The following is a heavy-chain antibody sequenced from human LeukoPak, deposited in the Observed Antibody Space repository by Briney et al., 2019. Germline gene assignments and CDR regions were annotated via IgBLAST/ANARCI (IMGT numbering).Heavy chain of an antibody. CDR3: AKDKRGYCSGGSCYTNFQH. CDR2: ISYDGSNK. Sequence: GGSLRLSCAASGFTFSSYGMHWVRQAPDKGLEWVAVISYDGSNKYYADSVKGRFTISRGNSKNTLYLQMNSLRAEDTAVYYCAKDKRGYCSGGSCYTNFQHWGQGTLVTVSS. D-gene: IGHD2-15*01. CDR1: GFTFSSYG. J-gene: IGHJ1*01. V-gene: IGHV3-30*18.